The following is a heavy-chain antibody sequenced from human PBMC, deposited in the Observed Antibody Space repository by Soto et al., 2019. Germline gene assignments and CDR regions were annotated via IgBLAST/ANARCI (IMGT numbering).Heavy chain of an antibody. V-gene: IGHV4-59*01. Sequence: QVQLQESGPGLVKPSETLSLTCTVSGGSISSYYWSWIRQPPGKGLEWIGYIYYSGRTNYNPSLKSRVTISVDTSKNQFSLKLSSVTAADTAVYYCAIVRMYYDGTYYFEYWGQGTLVTVSS. D-gene: IGHD2-8*01. CDR2: IYYSGRT. CDR3: AIVRMYYDGTYYFEY. CDR1: GGSISSYY. J-gene: IGHJ4*02.